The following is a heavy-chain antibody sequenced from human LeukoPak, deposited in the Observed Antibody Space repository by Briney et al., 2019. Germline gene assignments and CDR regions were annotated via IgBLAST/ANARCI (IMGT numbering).Heavy chain of an antibody. CDR3: ARRQRVRGVIFDAFDI. CDR2: IYPGDSDT. Sequence: GESLKISCKGSGYSFTSYWIGWVRQMPGKGLEWMGIIYPGDSDTRYSPSFQGQVTISADKSISTAYLQWSSLKASDTAMYYCARRQRVRGVIFDAFDIWGQGTMVTVSS. V-gene: IGHV5-51*01. CDR1: GYSFTSYW. J-gene: IGHJ3*02. D-gene: IGHD3-10*01.